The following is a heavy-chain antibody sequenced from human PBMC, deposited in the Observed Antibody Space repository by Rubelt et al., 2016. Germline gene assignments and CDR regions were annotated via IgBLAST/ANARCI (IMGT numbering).Heavy chain of an antibody. Sequence: QVQLVQSGAEVKKPGASVKVSCKASGYTFTTYGISWVRQAPGQGLEWLGWIRTYNGNTNYAQTLQGRVTITTDTSTSTAYMELRSLRSDDTAMYFCARGYCSSANCLFNWFDPWGQGTLVTVSS. V-gene: IGHV1-18*01. CDR2: IRTYNGNT. CDR3: ARGYCSSANCLFNWFDP. D-gene: IGHD2-2*01. CDR1: GYTFTTYG. J-gene: IGHJ5*02.